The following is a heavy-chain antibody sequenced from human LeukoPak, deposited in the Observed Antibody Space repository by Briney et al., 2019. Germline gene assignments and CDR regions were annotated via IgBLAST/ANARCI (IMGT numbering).Heavy chain of an antibody. J-gene: IGHJ5*02. CDR1: GGSISSGDYY. D-gene: IGHD3-16*01. CDR2: IYYSGST. CDR3: ARDLGITHLPHP. Sequence: PSETLSLTCTVSGGSISSGDYYWSWIRQPPGKGLEWIGYIYYSGSTYYNPSLKSRVTISVDTSKNQFSLKLSSVTAADTAVYYCARDLGITHLPHPWGQGTLVTVSS. V-gene: IGHV4-30-4*01.